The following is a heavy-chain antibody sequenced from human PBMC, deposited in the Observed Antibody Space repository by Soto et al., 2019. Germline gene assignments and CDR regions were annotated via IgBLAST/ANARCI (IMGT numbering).Heavy chain of an antibody. CDR3: AGDPLDRILEWLGGDAFDI. V-gene: IGHV1-18*01. Sequence: ASVKVSCKASGYTFTSYGISWVRQAPGQGLEWMGWISAYNGNTNYAQKLQGRVTMTTDTSTSTAYMELRSLRSDDTAVYYCAGDPLDRILEWLGGDAFDIWGQGTMVTVSS. CDR2: ISAYNGNT. D-gene: IGHD3-3*01. J-gene: IGHJ3*02. CDR1: GYTFTSYG.